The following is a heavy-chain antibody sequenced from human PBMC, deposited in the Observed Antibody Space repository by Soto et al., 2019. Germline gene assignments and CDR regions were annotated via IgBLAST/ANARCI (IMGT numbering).Heavy chain of an antibody. V-gene: IGHV4-59*01. J-gene: IGHJ4*02. D-gene: IGHD3-22*01. CDR2: IYDGGSA. CDR1: GDSISDFY. CDR3: ARDKGSFYDTTGWVFDY. Sequence: SETLSLTCTVSGDSISDFYWSWIRQSPGKGLEWIGYIYDGGSANYNPSLKSRVTISVDTSKNQFSLKLRSVTAADTAVYYCARDKGSFYDTTGWVFDYWGQGPLVTVSS.